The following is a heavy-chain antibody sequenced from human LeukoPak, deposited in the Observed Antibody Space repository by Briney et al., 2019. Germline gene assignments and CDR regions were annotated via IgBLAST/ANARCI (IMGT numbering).Heavy chain of an antibody. Sequence: PGGSLRLSCAASGFTFSSYAMHWVRQAPGKGLEWVAVISYDGSNKYYAVSVKGRFTISRDNSKNTLYVQMNSLRAEDTAVFYCARSIAVAGGFDYWGQGTLVTVSS. CDR2: ISYDGSNK. CDR1: GFTFSSYA. V-gene: IGHV3-30-3*01. CDR3: ARSIAVAGGFDY. D-gene: IGHD6-19*01. J-gene: IGHJ4*02.